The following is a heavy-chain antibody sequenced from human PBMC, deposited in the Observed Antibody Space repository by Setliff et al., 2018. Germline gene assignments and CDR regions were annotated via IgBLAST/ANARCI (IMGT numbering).Heavy chain of an antibody. CDR2: IGAKNVKT. J-gene: IGHJ3*02. CDR3: ARRWETGDQDAYDI. Sequence: ASVKVSCKASGHTLTGYYMHWVRQAPGQGPEWMGWIGAKNVKTKYAQKFQDRVSMTSDTSTSTGYMELRRLTSDDTAVYFCARRWETGDQDAYDIWGQGTMVTVSS. CDR1: GHTLTGYY. V-gene: IGHV1-18*04. D-gene: IGHD7-27*01.